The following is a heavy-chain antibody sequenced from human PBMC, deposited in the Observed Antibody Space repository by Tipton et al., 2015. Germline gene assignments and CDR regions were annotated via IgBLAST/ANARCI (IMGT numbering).Heavy chain of an antibody. D-gene: IGHD1-26*01. CDR2: IIPIFGAS. CDR3: GRPPENMVGAWCDL. CDR1: GYTFTSYD. J-gene: IGHJ2*01. V-gene: IGHV1-69*13. Sequence: QSGAEVKKPGASVKVSCKASGYTFTSYDINWVRQAPGQGLEWMGGIIPIFGASKYADKFQGRVTITADESTSVAYMEVSSLRSEDTAVYYCGRPPENMVGAWCDLWGRGALVTVSS.